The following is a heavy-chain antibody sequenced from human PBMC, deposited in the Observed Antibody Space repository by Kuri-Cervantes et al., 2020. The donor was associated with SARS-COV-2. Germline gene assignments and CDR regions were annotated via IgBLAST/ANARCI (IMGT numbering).Heavy chain of an antibody. CDR3: ASEDNIMDY. V-gene: IGHV3-30*03. D-gene: IGHD3-16*01. CDR2: ISYEGSNK. Sequence: GESLKISCAASGFSFSNYGMHWVRQAPGKGLEWVASISYEGSNKHYADSVKDRFTISRDYSRDTLYLQMNSLRAEDTAVYYCASEDNIMDYWGQGTLVTVSS. J-gene: IGHJ4*02. CDR1: GFSFSNYG.